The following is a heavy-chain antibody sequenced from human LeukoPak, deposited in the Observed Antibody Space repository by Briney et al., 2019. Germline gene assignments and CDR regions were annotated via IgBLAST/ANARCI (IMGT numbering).Heavy chain of an antibody. CDR3: ARARIVDSTSPPAY. J-gene: IGHJ4*02. V-gene: IGHV4-34*01. CDR1: GGSFSGYY. CDR2: INHSGST. Sequence: NPSETLSLTCAVYGGSFSGYYWCWIRQPPGKGLEWIGEINHSGSTNYNPSLKSRVTISVDTSKNQFSLKLSSVTAADTAVYYCARARIVDSTSPPAYWGQGTLVTVSS. D-gene: IGHD1-26*01.